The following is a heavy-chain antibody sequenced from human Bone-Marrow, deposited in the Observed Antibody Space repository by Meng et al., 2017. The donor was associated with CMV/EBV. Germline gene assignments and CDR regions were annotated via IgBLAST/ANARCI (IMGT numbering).Heavy chain of an antibody. CDR1: GASVSSGASY. D-gene: IGHD3-10*01. CDR3: ARGFYGSGSYYTSPKYYYYYVMDV. CDR2: IDYSGIT. V-gene: IGHV4-31*03. J-gene: IGHJ6*02. Sequence: SETLSLTCTVSGASVSSGASYWSWNRQRPGQGLEWVGHIDYSGITYSNPSLNGRLTISVDTSRNQYSLKLRSVTAADTAVYYCARGFYGSGSYYTSPKYYYYYVMDVWGQGTTVTASS.